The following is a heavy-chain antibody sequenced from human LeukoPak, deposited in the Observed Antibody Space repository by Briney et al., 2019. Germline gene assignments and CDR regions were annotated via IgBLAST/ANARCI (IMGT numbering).Heavy chain of an antibody. D-gene: IGHD3-9*01. V-gene: IGHV4-59*11. CDR2: VFYSGST. J-gene: IGHJ4*02. CDR1: GFPFSDHE. Sequence: PGGSLRLSCAASGFPFSDHEMNWVRQAPGKGLEWIGEVFYSGSTNSNPSLKSRLTMSVDESKHEFSLKLTSVTAADTAVYYCASGGLVSRYLDHWGQGTLVTVSP. CDR3: ASGGLVSRYLDH.